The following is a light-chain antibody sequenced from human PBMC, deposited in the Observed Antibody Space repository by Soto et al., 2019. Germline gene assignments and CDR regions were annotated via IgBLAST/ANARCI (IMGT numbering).Light chain of an antibody. J-gene: IGKJ5*01. V-gene: IGKV1-39*01. CDR3: QQRYSTFLIT. CDR2: AAS. CDR1: QSISSY. Sequence: DIQMPPSPSSLSASVGDSVPITCRASQSISSYLNWYQQKPGKAPKLLIYAASSLQSGVPSRFSGSGSGTDFTLTISSLQPEDFATYYCQQRYSTFLITFGQGTRLEIK.